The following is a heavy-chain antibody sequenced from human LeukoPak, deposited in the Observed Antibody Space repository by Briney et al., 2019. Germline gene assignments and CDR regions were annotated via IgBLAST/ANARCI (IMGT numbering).Heavy chain of an antibody. CDR2: ISSSSSTI. J-gene: IGHJ4*02. CDR1: GFIFSNYN. Sequence: QAGGSLRLSCAASGFIFSNYNMNWVRQAPGKGLEWVSYISSSSSTIYYADSVKGRFTISRDNAKNSLSLQMNSLRDEDTAVYFCARDLYGYYALNQWGQGTLVTVSS. V-gene: IGHV3-48*02. CDR3: ARDLYGYYALNQ. D-gene: IGHD4-17*01.